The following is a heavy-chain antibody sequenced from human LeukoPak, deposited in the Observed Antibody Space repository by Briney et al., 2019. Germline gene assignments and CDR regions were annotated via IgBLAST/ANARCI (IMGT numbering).Heavy chain of an antibody. CDR1: GFTFSSYG. D-gene: IGHD6-19*01. CDR2: ISYDGSNK. V-gene: IGHV3-30*18. Sequence: PGGSLRLSCAASGFTFSSYGMHWVRQAPGKGLEWVAVISYDGSNKYYADSVKGRFTISRDNSKNTLYLQMNSLRAEDTAIYYCAKAYSSGWAPSWFDPWGQGTLVTVSS. CDR3: AKAYSSGWAPSWFDP. J-gene: IGHJ5*02.